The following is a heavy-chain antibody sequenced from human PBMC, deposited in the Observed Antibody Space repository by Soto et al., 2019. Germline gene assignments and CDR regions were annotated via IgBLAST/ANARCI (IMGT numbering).Heavy chain of an antibody. J-gene: IGHJ4*02. Sequence: EVQLVESGGGLVQPGGSLRLSCAASGFTFSSYWMSWVRQAPGKGLEWVANIKQDGSEKYYVDSVKGRFTISRDNAKNSLYLKMNSLRAEDTAVYYCARMRSSGCFDYWGQGTLFTVSS. CDR2: IKQDGSEK. CDR1: GFTFSSYW. CDR3: ARMRSSGCFDY. V-gene: IGHV3-7*03. D-gene: IGHD6-19*01.